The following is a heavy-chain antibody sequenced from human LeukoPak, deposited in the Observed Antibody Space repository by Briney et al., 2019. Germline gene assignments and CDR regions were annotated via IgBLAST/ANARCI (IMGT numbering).Heavy chain of an antibody. D-gene: IGHD3-3*01. CDR1: GFTFSSYE. J-gene: IGHJ4*02. V-gene: IGHV3-48*03. CDR3: AREEGDFWSALYYFDY. Sequence: GGSLRLSCAASGFTFSSYEMNWVRQAPGKGLEWVSYISSSGSTIYYADSVKGRFTISRDNAKNSLYLQMNSLRAEDTAVYYCAREEGDFWSALYYFDYWGQGTLVTVSS. CDR2: ISSSGSTI.